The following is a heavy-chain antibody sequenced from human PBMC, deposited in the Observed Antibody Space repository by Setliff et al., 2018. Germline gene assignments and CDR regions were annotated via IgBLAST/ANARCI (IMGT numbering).Heavy chain of an antibody. Sequence: ASETLSLTCTVSGGSINSGVYYWGWIRQPPGKGLEWIGRIYHGGDTSYNPSLKSRVTISVDTSKNQFSLKLSSVTAADTAVYYCARAISGWYSAHYYYMDVWGKGTTVTVSS. CDR2: IYHGGDT. J-gene: IGHJ6*03. V-gene: IGHV4-39*07. D-gene: IGHD6-19*01. CDR1: GGSINSGVYY. CDR3: ARAISGWYSAHYYYMDV.